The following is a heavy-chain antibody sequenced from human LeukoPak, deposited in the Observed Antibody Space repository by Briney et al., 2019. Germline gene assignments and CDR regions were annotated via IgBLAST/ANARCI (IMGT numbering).Heavy chain of an antibody. CDR3: ARPHGDSYCGGDCYYY. CDR1: GYTFTSYG. J-gene: IGHJ4*02. V-gene: IGHV1-18*01. CDR2: ISAYNGNT. Sequence: ASVKVSCKASGYTFTSYGISWVRQAPGQGLEWMGWISAYNGNTNYAQKLQGRVNMTTDTSTSTASMELRSLRSDDTAVYYCARPHGDSYCGGDCYYYWGQGTLVTVSS. D-gene: IGHD2-21*01.